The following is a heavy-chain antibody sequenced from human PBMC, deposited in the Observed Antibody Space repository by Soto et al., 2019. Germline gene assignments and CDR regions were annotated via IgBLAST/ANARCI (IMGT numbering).Heavy chain of an antibody. V-gene: IGHV4-59*06. Sequence: SETLSLTCTVSGGSISSYYWSWIRQPPGKGLEWIGYIYYSGSTYYNPSLKSRVTISVDTSKNQFSLKLSSVTAADTAVYYCARAPGIGPFDYWGQGTLVTVSS. CDR1: GGSISSYY. J-gene: IGHJ4*02. CDR2: IYYSGST. D-gene: IGHD1-20*01. CDR3: ARAPGIGPFDY.